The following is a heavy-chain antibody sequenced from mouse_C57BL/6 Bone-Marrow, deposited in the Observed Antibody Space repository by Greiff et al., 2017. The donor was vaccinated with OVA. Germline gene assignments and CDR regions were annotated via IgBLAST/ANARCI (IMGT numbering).Heavy chain of an antibody. J-gene: IGHJ3*01. Sequence: QVQLQQPGAELVKPGASVKLSCKASGYTFTSYWMHWVKQRPGQGLEWIGMIHPNSGSTNYNEKLQSKATLTVDKSSSTAYMQLSSLTSEDSAVYYCARGEWLEEFAYWGQGTLVTVSA. CDR1: GYTFTSYW. D-gene: IGHD2-2*01. V-gene: IGHV1-64*01. CDR3: ARGEWLEEFAY. CDR2: IHPNSGST.